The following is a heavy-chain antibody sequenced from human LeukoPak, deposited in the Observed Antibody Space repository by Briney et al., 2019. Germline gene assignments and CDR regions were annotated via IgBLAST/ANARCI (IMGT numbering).Heavy chain of an antibody. D-gene: IGHD4-17*01. V-gene: IGHV5-51*01. CDR2: IYPADSDT. J-gene: IGHJ4*02. CDR3: ARLYGHYLDY. Sequence: GESLKISCKGSGYSFANNWIGWVRQMPGQGLEWLGIIYPADSDTRYSPSFQGQVTISADKSINTAFLQWSSLKASDTAMYYCARLYGHYLDYWGQGTLVTVSS. CDR1: GYSFANNW.